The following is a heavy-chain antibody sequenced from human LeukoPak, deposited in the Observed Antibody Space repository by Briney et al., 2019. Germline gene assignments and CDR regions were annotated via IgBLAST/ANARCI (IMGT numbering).Heavy chain of an antibody. V-gene: IGHV3-30*02. CDR1: GFTFSSYG. CDR3: AKDKGYYGSGSYFYFDY. Sequence: PGGSLRLSCAASGFTFSSYGMHWVRQAPGKRLEWVAFIRYDGSNKYYADSVKGRFTISRDNSKNTLYLQMNSLRAEDTAVYYCAKDKGYYGSGSYFYFDYWGQGTLVTVSS. J-gene: IGHJ4*02. D-gene: IGHD3-10*01. CDR2: IRYDGSNK.